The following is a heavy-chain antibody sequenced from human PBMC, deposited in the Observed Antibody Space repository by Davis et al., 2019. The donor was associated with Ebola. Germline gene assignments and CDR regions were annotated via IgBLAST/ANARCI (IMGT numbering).Heavy chain of an antibody. CDR2: IRYDGRNK. CDR3: AKEIQYYDLLTGYFKSPGYLEY. J-gene: IGHJ4*02. CDR1: GFTFGNYA. Sequence: GGSLRLSCAGPGFTFGNYAMTWTRQAPGKGLEWVAFIRYDGRNKYYADSVKGRFTISRDNSNNTLYLQMNSLRAEDTAVYYCAKEIQYYDLLTGYFKSPGYLEYWGQGTLVTVSS. V-gene: IGHV3-30*02. D-gene: IGHD3-9*01.